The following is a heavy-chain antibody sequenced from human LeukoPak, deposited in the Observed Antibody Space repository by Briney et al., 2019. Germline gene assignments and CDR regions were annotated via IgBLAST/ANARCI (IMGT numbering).Heavy chain of an antibody. CDR3: ARGGRFMYNDKGGAY. CDR2: INPSGGRP. D-gene: IGHD1-1*01. CDR1: GYXFTTYY. Sequence: ASVKVSCKASGYXFTTYYIFWVRQAPGQGLEWLGMINPSGGRPTYAQKFEDRVTMTSDTSTRTVYMELSSLRSEDTAVYYCARGGRFMYNDKGGAYWGQGTLVTVSS. V-gene: IGHV1-46*01. J-gene: IGHJ4*02.